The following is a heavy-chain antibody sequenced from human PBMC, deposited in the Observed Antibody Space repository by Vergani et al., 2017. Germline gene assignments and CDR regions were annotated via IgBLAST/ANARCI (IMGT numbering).Heavy chain of an antibody. V-gene: IGHV3-9*03. D-gene: IGHD3-10*01. CDR3: AKDNGEKIYYYGSGLYDYYYDMDV. Sequence: EVQLVESGGGLVQPGRSLRLSCAASGFTFDDYAMHWVRPAPGKGLEWVSGVSWNSDSIGYADSVKGRFTISRDNAKDSLYLQMNSLRAEDMALYYCAKDNGEKIYYYGSGLYDYYYDMDVWGQGTTVTFSS. CDR2: VSWNSDSI. CDR1: GFTFDDYA. J-gene: IGHJ6*02.